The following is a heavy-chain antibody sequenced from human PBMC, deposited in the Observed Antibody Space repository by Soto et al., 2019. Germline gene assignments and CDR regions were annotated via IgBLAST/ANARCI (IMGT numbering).Heavy chain of an antibody. J-gene: IGHJ4*02. V-gene: IGHV4-31*03. CDR1: GGSISSGGYY. Sequence: SETLSLTCTVSGGSISSGGYYWSWIRQHPGKGLEWIGYIYYSGSTYYNPSLKSRVTISVDTSKNQSSLKLSSVTAADTAVYYCASLIAVARYYDYWGQGTLVTVSS. CDR2: IYYSGST. CDR3: ASLIAVARYYDY. D-gene: IGHD6-19*01.